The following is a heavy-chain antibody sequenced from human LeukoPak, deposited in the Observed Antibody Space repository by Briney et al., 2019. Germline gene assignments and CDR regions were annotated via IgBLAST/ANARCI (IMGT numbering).Heavy chain of an antibody. V-gene: IGHV3-73*01. CDR1: GFTFSGSA. CDR2: IRSKANSYAT. D-gene: IGHD6-6*01. CDR3: TLRGYSSLSYSGY. J-gene: IGHJ4*02. Sequence: GGSLRLSCAASGFTFSGSAMHWVRQASGKGLEWVGRIRSKANSYATAYAASVKGRFTISRDDSKNTAYLQMNSLKTEDTAVYYCTLRGYSSLSYSGYWGQGTLVTVSS.